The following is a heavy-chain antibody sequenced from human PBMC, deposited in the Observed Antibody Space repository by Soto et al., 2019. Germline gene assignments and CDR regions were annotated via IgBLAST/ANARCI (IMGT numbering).Heavy chain of an antibody. V-gene: IGHV1-8*01. Sequence: GASVKVSCKASGYTFTSYDINWVRQATGQGLEWMGWMNPNSGNTGYAQKFQGRVTMTRNTSISTAYMELSSLRSEDTAVYYCARMGYDFPLPDYYGMDVWGQGTTVTVSS. CDR1: GYTFTSYD. J-gene: IGHJ6*02. CDR2: MNPNSGNT. CDR3: ARMGYDFPLPDYYGMDV. D-gene: IGHD3-3*01.